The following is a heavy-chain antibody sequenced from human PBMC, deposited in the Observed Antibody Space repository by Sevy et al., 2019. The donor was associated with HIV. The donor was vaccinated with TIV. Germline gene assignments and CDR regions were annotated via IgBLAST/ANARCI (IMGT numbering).Heavy chain of an antibody. CDR2: IIPIFGTT. Sequence: ASVKVSCKASGGTFSNYALSWARQAPGQRLEWMGGIIPIFGTTNFAQTFQGRVTITADEFTSTAYMELSSLRSADTAVYYCARTPILVIPGATDLYFDNWGQGTLVTVSS. CDR1: GGTFSNYA. V-gene: IGHV1-69*13. CDR3: ARTPILVIPGATDLYFDN. D-gene: IGHD2-2*01. J-gene: IGHJ4*02.